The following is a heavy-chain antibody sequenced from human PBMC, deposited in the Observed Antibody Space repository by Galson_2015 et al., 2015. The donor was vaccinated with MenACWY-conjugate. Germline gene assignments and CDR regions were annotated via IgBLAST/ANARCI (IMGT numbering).Heavy chain of an antibody. J-gene: IGHJ4*02. CDR1: GFTVIGNY. Sequence: SLRLSCAASGFTVIGNYMSWVRQAPGRGLECVSVIYSGAYTYYADSVKGRFSISRDISTNTLHLQMNSLRAEDTAVYYCARGRNYGGNWFFDYWGQGTLVTVSS. CDR3: ARGRNYGGNWFFDY. D-gene: IGHD4-23*01. V-gene: IGHV3-53*01. CDR2: IYSGAYT.